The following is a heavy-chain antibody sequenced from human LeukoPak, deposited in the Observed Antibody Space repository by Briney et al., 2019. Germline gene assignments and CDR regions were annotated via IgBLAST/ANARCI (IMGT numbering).Heavy chain of an antibody. Sequence: GGSLRPSCAASGLTVSSNYLSWVRQAPGKGLEWVSSIYSGGSTYYADSVTGRFTISRDNSKNTLYLQMNSLRAEDTAVYYCARDGAVLTGYYDYWGQGTLVTVSS. J-gene: IGHJ4*02. CDR1: GLTVSSNY. D-gene: IGHD3-9*01. CDR2: IYSGGST. CDR3: ARDGAVLTGYYDY. V-gene: IGHV3-66*01.